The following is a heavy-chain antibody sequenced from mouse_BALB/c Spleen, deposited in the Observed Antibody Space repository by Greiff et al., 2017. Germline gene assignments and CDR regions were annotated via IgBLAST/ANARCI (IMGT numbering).Heavy chain of an antibody. J-gene: IGHJ4*01. CDR2: IYPGSGST. V-gene: IGHV1-77*01. Sequence: QVQLKQSGPELVKPGASVKMSCKASGYTFTDYVISWVKQRTGQGLEWIGEIYPGSGSTYYNEKFKGKATLTADKSSNTAYMQLSSLKSEDSAVYFCARSGAMDYWGQGTSVTVSS. D-gene: IGHD3-1*01. CDR1: GYTFTDYV. CDR3: ARSGAMDY.